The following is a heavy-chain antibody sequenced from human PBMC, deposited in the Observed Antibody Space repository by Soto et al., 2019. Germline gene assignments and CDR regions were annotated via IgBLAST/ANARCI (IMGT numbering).Heavy chain of an antibody. CDR2: IYYSGST. D-gene: IGHD2-2*01. CDR3: ASGSGSSYAFDI. V-gene: IGHV4-31*03. J-gene: IGHJ3*02. Sequence: TLSLTCTVSGGSIISGGYYWSWIRQHPGKGLEWIGYIYYSGSTYYNPSLKSRVTISVDTSKNQFSLKLSSVTAADTAVYYCASGSGSSYAFDIWGQGTMVTVSS. CDR1: GGSIISGGYY.